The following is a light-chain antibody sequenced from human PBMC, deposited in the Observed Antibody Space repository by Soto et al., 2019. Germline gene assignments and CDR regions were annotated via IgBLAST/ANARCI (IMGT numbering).Light chain of an antibody. J-gene: IGKJ1*01. V-gene: IGKV3-15*01. CDR1: QIVNSN. CDR3: QQYNNWPQT. Sequence: EIVLTQSPGTLSLSPGERATLSCRASQIVNSNYLAWYQQKPGQAPRLLIYGASTRATGIPARFSGSGSGTEFTLTISSLQSEDFAEYHCQQYNNWPQTFGQGTKVDIK. CDR2: GAS.